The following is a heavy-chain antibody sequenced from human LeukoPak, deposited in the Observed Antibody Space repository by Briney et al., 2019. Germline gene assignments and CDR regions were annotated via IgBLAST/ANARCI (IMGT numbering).Heavy chain of an antibody. CDR3: ARGRRSGYSYGYLDY. CDR2: IKQDGSEK. Sequence: GGSLRLSCAASGFTFSSYSMNWVRQAPGKGLEWVANIKQDGSEKYYVDSVKGRFTISRDNAKNSLYLQMNSLRAEDTAVYYCARGRRSGYSYGYLDYWGQGTLVTVSS. J-gene: IGHJ4*02. D-gene: IGHD5-18*01. V-gene: IGHV3-7*01. CDR1: GFTFSSYS.